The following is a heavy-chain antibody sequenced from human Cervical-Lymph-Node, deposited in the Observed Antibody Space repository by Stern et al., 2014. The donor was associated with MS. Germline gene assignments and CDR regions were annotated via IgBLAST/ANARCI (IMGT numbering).Heavy chain of an antibody. D-gene: IGHD2/OR15-2a*01. CDR1: GGSFTNNV. J-gene: IGHJ4*02. V-gene: IGHV1-69*01. Sequence: QVQLVESGAEVKKPGSSVKVSCTASGGSFTNNVVSWVRQAPGQGLEWMGGTIPIFGKAIYGKKFQGGVTITADESTRATYMELSSLRSEDTAVYYCARAAYSTSSYNYWGQGTVVTVSA. CDR3: ARAAYSTSSYNY. CDR2: TIPIFGKA.